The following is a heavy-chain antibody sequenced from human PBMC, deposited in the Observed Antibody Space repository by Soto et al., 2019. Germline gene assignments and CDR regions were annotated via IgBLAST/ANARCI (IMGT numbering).Heavy chain of an antibody. J-gene: IGHJ4*02. Sequence: SETLSLTCAVYGGSFSGYYWSWIRQPPGKGLEWIGEINHSGSTNYNPSLKSRVTISVDTSKNQFSLKLSSVTAADTAVYYCASNLTPKSAFDYWGQGTLVTVSS. CDR1: GGSFSGYY. CDR2: INHSGST. V-gene: IGHV4-34*01. CDR3: ASNLTPKSAFDY.